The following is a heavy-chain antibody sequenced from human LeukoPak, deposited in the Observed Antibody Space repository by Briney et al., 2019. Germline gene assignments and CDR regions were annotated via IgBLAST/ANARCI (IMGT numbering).Heavy chain of an antibody. D-gene: IGHD1-1*01. J-gene: IGHJ4*02. CDR1: GFTFNNAW. CDR2: ILSLTNGGTT. CDR3: TNWNAARFDF. V-gene: IGHV3-15*01. Sequence: GGSLRLSCAASGFTFNNAWMNWVRQAPGEGLEWVGRILSLTNGGTTDYAAPVKGRFTISRDDSKNTVYLQMNSLKTEDTAVYYCTNWNAARFDFWGQGTLVTVSS.